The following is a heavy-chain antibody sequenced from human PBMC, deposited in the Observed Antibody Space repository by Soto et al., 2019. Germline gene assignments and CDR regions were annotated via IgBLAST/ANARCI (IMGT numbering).Heavy chain of an antibody. CDR1: GFTFSSYG. CDR3: ARDSVYSVSYLDK. Sequence: QVQLVESGGGVVQPGRSLRLSCAASGFTFSSYGMHWVRQAPGKGLDWVALIWYDGSNKYYADSVKGRFTISRDNSKNTLDLQMNSLRAEDTAVYYCARDSVYSVSYLDKWGQGTLVTVSS. J-gene: IGHJ4*02. D-gene: IGHD1-26*01. CDR2: IWYDGSNK. V-gene: IGHV3-33*01.